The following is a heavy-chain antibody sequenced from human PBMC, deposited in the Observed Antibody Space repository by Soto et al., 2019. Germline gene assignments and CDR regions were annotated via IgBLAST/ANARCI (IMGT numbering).Heavy chain of an antibody. V-gene: IGHV4-34*01. CDR1: GGSFSGYY. CDR2: INRSGST. CDR3: ARVDYDFWTYYYGMDV. D-gene: IGHD3-3*01. J-gene: IGHJ6*02. Sequence: APLSLPCAVYGGSFSGYYWSWIRQPPGKGLEWIGAINRSGSTNYNPSLKSRVSISVDTSKNQFSLKLSSVTAADTAVYYCARVDYDFWTYYYGMDVWGQGTTVTVSS.